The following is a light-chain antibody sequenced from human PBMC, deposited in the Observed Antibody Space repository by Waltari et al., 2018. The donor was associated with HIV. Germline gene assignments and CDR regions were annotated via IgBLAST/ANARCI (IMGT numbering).Light chain of an antibody. CDR3: SSYPGSFPWV. V-gene: IGLV2-8*01. CDR1: SSDVGCYNY. J-gene: IGLJ3*02. Sequence: QSALTQPPSASGSPGQSGTISCTGSSSDVGCYNYVSWYQPHPGKAPKLIIYEVPKRPSGVPDRFSGSKSGNTASLTVSVLQAEDEADYYCSSYPGSFPWVFGGGTKLTVL. CDR2: EVP.